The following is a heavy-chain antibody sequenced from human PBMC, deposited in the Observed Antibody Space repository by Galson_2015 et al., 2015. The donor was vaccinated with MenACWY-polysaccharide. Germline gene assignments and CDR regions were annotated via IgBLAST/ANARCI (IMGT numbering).Heavy chain of an antibody. CDR3: AREGSRIVFHAFDI. V-gene: IGHV3-33*01. J-gene: IGHJ3*02. CDR2: IQYDGSNK. Sequence: SLRLSCAASGLRFSGSGMHWVRQAPGKGLEWVAVIQYDGSNKVYADSVKGRFTIPRDNSKNTLYLEMNSLRAEDTAVYYCAREGSRIVFHAFDIWGQGTMVTVSS. D-gene: IGHD3-16*02. CDR1: GLRFSGSG.